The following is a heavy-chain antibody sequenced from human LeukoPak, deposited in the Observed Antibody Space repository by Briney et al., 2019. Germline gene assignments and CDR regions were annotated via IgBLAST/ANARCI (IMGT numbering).Heavy chain of an antibody. CDR1: GGSISSYY. CDR2: IYTSGST. J-gene: IGHJ2*01. Sequence: SETLSLTCTVSGGSISSYYWSWIRQPAGKGLEWIGRIYTSGSTNYNPSLKSRVTMSVDTSKNQFSLKLSSVTAADTAVYYCAAHRWELLYWYFDLWGRGTLVTVSS. D-gene: IGHD1-26*01. V-gene: IGHV4-4*07. CDR3: AAHRWELLYWYFDL.